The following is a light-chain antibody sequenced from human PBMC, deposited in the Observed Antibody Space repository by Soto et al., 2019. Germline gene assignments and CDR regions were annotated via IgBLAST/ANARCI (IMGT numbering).Light chain of an antibody. J-gene: IGLJ2*01. Sequence: QLVLTQPPSASASLGASVTLTCTLSSGYSNYKVDWYQQRPGQGPRFVMRVGTGGIVGAKGDGIPDRFSVLGSGLNRYLTIKNIQEEDESDYHCGADHGSGSNFVVFGGGTKLTVL. CDR1: SGYSNYK. V-gene: IGLV9-49*01. CDR2: VGTGGIVG. CDR3: GADHGSGSNFVV.